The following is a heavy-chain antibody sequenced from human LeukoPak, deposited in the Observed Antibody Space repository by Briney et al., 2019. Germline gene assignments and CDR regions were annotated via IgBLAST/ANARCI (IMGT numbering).Heavy chain of an antibody. CDR1: GFTFSSYG. CDR3: ARGNWLRLDYGMDV. V-gene: IGHV3-30*03. Sequence: PGGSLRLSCAASGFTFSSYGMHWVRQAPGKGLEWVAVISYDGSNKYYADSVKGRFTISRDNAKNSLYLQMNSLRAEDTAVYYCARGNWLRLDYGMDVWGQGTTVTVSS. J-gene: IGHJ6*02. D-gene: IGHD6-19*01. CDR2: ISYDGSNK.